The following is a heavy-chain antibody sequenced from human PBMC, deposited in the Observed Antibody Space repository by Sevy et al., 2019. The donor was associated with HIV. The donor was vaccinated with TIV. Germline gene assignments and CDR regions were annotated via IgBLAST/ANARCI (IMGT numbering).Heavy chain of an antibody. Sequence: GGSLRLSCAASGFTFSSYSMNWVRQAPGKGLEWVSSISSSSSYIYYADSVKGRFSISRVNAKNSLYLQMISLRAEDTSVYYWARDPTYYSGRWVFDDWGQGTLVTVSS. J-gene: IGHJ4*02. CDR1: GFTFSSYS. V-gene: IGHV3-21*01. CDR2: ISSSSSYI. CDR3: ARDPTYYSGRWVFDD. D-gene: IGHD6-13*01.